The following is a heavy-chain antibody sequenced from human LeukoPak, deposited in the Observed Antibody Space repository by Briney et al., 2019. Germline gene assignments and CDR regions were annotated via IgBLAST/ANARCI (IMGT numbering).Heavy chain of an antibody. D-gene: IGHD3-10*01. J-gene: IGHJ6*03. V-gene: IGHV4-39*07. CDR2: IYYSGST. Sequence: NTSETLSLTCTVSGGSISSSSYYWGWIRQPPGKGLEWIGSIYYSGSTYYNPSLKSRVTISVDTSKNQFSLKLSSVTAADTAVYYCAIMRAGNYYYYYYMDVWGKGTTVTVSS. CDR1: GGSISSSSYY. CDR3: AIMRAGNYYYYYYMDV.